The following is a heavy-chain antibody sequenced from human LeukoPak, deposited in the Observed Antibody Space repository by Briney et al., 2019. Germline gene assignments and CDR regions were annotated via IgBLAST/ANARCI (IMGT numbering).Heavy chain of an antibody. V-gene: IGHV3-48*02. Sequence: GGSLRLSCAASGFTFNSYNMDWVRQAPGKGLEWVSYISSSSSTIYYADSVKGRFTISRDSAKTSLFLQMNSLRDEDTAVYYCARAYSSSSGRDAFDSWGLGTLVTVSS. J-gene: IGHJ3*02. CDR1: GFTFNSYN. CDR3: ARAYSSSSGRDAFDS. D-gene: IGHD6-6*01. CDR2: ISSSSSTI.